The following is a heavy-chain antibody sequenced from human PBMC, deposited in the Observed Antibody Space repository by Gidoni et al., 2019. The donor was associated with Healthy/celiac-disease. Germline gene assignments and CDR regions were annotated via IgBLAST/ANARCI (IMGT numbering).Heavy chain of an antibody. CDR3: AKGTYGTVTPDY. CDR1: GFTFDDYT. V-gene: IGHV3-43*01. D-gene: IGHD4-4*01. J-gene: IGHJ4*02. CDR2: ISWDGGST. Sequence: EVQLVESGGVVVQPGGSLRLSCAASGFTFDDYTMHWVRQAPGKGLEWVSLISWDGGSTYYADSVKGRFTISRDNSKNSLYLQMNSLRTEDTALYYCAKGTYGTVTPDYWGQGTLVTVSS.